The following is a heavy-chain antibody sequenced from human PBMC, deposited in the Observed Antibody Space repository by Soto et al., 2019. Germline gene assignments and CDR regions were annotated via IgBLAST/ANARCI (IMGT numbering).Heavy chain of an antibody. CDR3: APHVYCSGGSCQYDAFAI. V-gene: IGHV3-23*01. D-gene: IGHD2-15*01. CDR1: GITFSNYM. CDR2: ITAGGDGT. J-gene: IGHJ3*02. Sequence: EVQVLESGGGLVQPGGSLRLSCEASGITFSNYMMTWIRQAPGKGLEWVSTITAGGDGTYYADSVKGRFTMSRGTSKNTLYLQMNSLGAEDTAVYYCAPHVYCSGGSCQYDAFAIRGQGTMVTVSS.